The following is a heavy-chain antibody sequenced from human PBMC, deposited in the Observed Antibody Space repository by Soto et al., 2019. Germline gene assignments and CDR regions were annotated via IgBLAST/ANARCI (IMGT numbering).Heavy chain of an antibody. CDR2: TNSDGSDT. CDR1: GFTFSSYW. CDR3: ARDRGWSLFDY. J-gene: IGHJ4*02. Sequence: GGSLRLSCAASGFTFSSYWMYWVRQAPGKGLVWVSRTNSDGSDTSYADSVKGRFTISRDNAKNTLYLQMNSLRAEDTAVYYCARDRGWSLFDYWGQGTLVTSPQ. D-gene: IGHD6-19*01. V-gene: IGHV3-74*01.